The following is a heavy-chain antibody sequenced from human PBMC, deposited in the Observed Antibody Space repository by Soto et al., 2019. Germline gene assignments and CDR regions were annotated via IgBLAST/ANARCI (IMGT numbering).Heavy chain of an antibody. CDR1: GFSFSDYY. V-gene: IGHV3-11*01. J-gene: IGHJ6*03. CDR2: ISTSGSST. D-gene: IGHD1-26*01. Sequence: GGSLRLSCAASGFSFSDYYMSWIRQAPGKGLEWVSLISTSGSSTDYADSVKGRFTISRDNAKNSLSLQMNSLRAEDTAVYYCANLAKNYYHYLDVWGKGTTVTVSS. CDR3: ANLAKNYYHYLDV.